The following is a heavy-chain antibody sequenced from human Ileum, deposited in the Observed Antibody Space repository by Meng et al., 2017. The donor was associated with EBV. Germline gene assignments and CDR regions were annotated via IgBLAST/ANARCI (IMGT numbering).Heavy chain of an antibody. CDR1: GGTFRNSA. D-gene: IGHD5-18*01. J-gene: IGHJ4*02. CDR2: IIPMFGAP. Sequence: QVKVGRSGAEGKKPGSSWKVSCKASGGTFRNSAISWVRQAPGQGLEWMGGIIPMFGAPDYAQRFQDRVAITADESTSTVYMELNSLRSEDTAVYYCARESGRGYSSDYWGQGTLVTVSS. V-gene: IGHV1-69*01. CDR3: ARESGRGYSSDY.